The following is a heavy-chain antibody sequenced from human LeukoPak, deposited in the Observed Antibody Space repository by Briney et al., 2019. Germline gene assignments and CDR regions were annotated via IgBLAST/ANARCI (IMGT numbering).Heavy chain of an antibody. V-gene: IGHV4-31*03. CDR3: ARYSISWGLKPGYYFDY. CDR1: GGSISIGGYY. CDR2: IYYSGST. D-gene: IGHD6-13*01. J-gene: IGHJ4*02. Sequence: SQTLSLTCTVSGGSISIGGYYWSWIRQHPGKGLEWIGYIYYSGSTYYNPSLKSRVTIPVDTSKNQLSLKLSSVTAADTAVYYCARYSISWGLKPGYYFDYWGQVTLVTVSS.